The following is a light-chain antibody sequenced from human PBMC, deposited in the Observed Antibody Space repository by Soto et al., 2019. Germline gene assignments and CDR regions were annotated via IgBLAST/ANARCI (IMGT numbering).Light chain of an antibody. J-gene: IGLJ2*01. V-gene: IGLV2-14*03. CDR1: SSDVGCYNY. CDR3: SSYTSSSTLKV. CDR2: DVS. Sequence: QSALTQPASVSGSPGQAITLSCTGTSSDVGCYNYVSWYQQHPGKAPKLMIYDVSIRPSGVSNRFSGSKSGNTASLTISGLQAEDEADYYCSSYTSSSTLKVFGGGTKLPVL.